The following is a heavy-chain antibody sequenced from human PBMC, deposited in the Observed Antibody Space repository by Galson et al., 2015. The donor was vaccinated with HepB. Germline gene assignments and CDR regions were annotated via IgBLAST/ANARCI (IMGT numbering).Heavy chain of an antibody. D-gene: IGHD1-26*01. Sequence: SLRLSCAASGFTFSSYGMHWVRQAPGKGLEWVAVIWYDGSNKYYADSVKGRFTISRDNSKNTLYLQMNSLRAEDTAVYYCARERGGATTGDGLGYMDVWGKGTTVTVSS. V-gene: IGHV3-33*01. CDR2: IWYDGSNK. CDR1: GFTFSSYG. CDR3: ARERGGATTGDGLGYMDV. J-gene: IGHJ6*03.